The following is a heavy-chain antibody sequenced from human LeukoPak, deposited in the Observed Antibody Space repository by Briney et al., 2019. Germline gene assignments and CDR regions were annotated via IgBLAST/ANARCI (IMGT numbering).Heavy chain of an antibody. D-gene: IGHD3-9*01. CDR3: ARHDILTGYSTIRY. CDR2: IYYSGST. J-gene: IGHJ4*02. CDR1: GGSISSSSYY. V-gene: IGHV4-39*01. Sequence: SETLSLTCTVSGGSISSSSYYWGWIRQPPGKGLEWIGSIYYSGSTYYNPSLKSRVTISVDTSKNQFSLKLSSVTAADTAVYYCARHDILTGYSTIRYWGQGTLVTVSS.